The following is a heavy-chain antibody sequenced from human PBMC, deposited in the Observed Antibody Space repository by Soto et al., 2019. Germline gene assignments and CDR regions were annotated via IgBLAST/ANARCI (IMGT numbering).Heavy chain of an antibody. CDR2: IIPILGIA. D-gene: IGHD2-15*01. V-gene: IGHV1-69*02. Sequence: SVKVSCKASGGTFSSYTISWVRQAPGQGLEWMGRIIPILGIANYAQKFQGRVTITADKSTSTAYMELSSLRSEDTAVYYCATRAYCSGGSCYGVSGIDYWGQGTLVTVSS. CDR1: GGTFSSYT. CDR3: ATRAYCSGGSCYGVSGIDY. J-gene: IGHJ4*02.